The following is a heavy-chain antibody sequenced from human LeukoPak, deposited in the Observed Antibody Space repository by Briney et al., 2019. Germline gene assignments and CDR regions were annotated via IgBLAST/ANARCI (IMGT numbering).Heavy chain of an antibody. J-gene: IGHJ4*02. D-gene: IGHD5-18*01. CDR3: ARGGYSYGAVYFDY. CDR1: GGSISSYY. Sequence: PSETLSLTCTVSGGSISSYYWSWIRQPPGKGLEWIGRIYTSGSTNYNPSLKSRVTMSVDTSKNQFSLKLSSVTAADTAVYYCARGGYSYGAVYFDYWGQGTLVTVSS. V-gene: IGHV4-4*07. CDR2: IYTSGST.